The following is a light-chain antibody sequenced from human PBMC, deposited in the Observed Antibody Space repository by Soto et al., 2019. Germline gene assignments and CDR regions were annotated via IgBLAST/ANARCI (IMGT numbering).Light chain of an antibody. J-gene: IGKJ2*01. CDR3: QQSYSTPPYT. CDR2: AAS. CDR1: QSISSY. V-gene: IGKV1-39*01. Sequence: DIQMTQSPSSLSASVGDRVTITCRASQSISSYLNWYQQKPGKAPKLLIYAASSLQSGVPSRFSGSGSGTDFTLTISRLQPEDIATYYCQQSYSTPPYTFGQGTKLEIK.